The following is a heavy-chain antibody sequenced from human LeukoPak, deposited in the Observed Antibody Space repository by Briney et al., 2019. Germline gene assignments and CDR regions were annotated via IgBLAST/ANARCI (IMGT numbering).Heavy chain of an antibody. J-gene: IGHJ4*02. V-gene: IGHV3-21*01. D-gene: IGHD3-16*01. CDR3: ARAYGGLIDY. CDR2: ITSSSSYI. CDR1: GFTFSSSC. Sequence: GGSLRLSCVASGFTFSSSCMNWVRQAPGEGLEWVSSITSSSSYIYYADSVKGRFTISRDNAKNSLFLQMNSLSGDDTSMYFCARAYGGLIDYWGQGTLVTVSS.